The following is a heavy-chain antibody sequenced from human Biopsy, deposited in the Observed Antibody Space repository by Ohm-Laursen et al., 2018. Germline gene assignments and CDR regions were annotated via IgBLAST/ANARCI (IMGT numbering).Heavy chain of an antibody. CDR2: ISKGGDT. J-gene: IGHJ5*02. V-gene: IGHV4-59*01. CDR3: ARTPRDSFWSGSYKRGLWFDP. CDR1: GGSITDDY. D-gene: IGHD3-3*01. Sequence: TLSLTCTVSGGSITDDYWSWIRQSPGKGLEWIGFISKGGDTTYNPSLRGRVAISVDTSKNQFSLKLSSVTAADTAVYYCARTPRDSFWSGSYKRGLWFDPWGQGTLVIVSS.